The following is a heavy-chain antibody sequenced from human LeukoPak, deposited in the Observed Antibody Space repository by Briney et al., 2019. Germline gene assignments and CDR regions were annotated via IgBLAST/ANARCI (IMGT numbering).Heavy chain of an antibody. CDR1: GGSFSSYS. CDR3: ARGYYPPRWYFDL. D-gene: IGHD3-10*01. CDR2: IIEKGNA. J-gene: IGHJ2*01. Sequence: ASETLSLTCALYGGSFSSYSWSWTWIRQTPEKGLEWIGEIIEKGNANYNPSLKSRVTIDLDTSKNQFSLKLTSMTAADTAMYYCARGYYPPRWYFDLWGRGTLGTVSS. V-gene: IGHV4-34*01.